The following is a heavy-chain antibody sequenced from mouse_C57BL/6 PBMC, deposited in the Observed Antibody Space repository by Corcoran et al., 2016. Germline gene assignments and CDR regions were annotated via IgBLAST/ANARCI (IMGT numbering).Heavy chain of an antibody. CDR3: ARRVLGYFDV. J-gene: IGHJ1*03. CDR1: GYTFTSYG. CDR2: IYPRSGNT. Sequence: QVQLQQSGAELARPGASVKLSCKASGYTFTSYGISWVKQRTGQGLEWIGEIYPRSGNTYYNEKFKGKATLTADKSSSTAYMELRSLKSEDSAVCFCARRVLGYFDVWGTGTTVTVSS. V-gene: IGHV1-81*01.